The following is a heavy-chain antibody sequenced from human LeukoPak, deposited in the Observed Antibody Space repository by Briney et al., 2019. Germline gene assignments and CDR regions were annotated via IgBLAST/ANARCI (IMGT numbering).Heavy chain of an antibody. V-gene: IGHV4-39*07. Sequence: PSQTLSLTCTVSGGSISSGDYYWSWIRQPPGKGLEWIGSIYYSGSTYYNPSLKSRVTISVDTSKNQFSLKLSSVTAADTAVYYCARDEEAAAGLYDYWGQGTLVTVSS. J-gene: IGHJ4*02. CDR1: GGSISSGDYY. CDR3: ARDEEAAAGLYDY. D-gene: IGHD6-13*01. CDR2: IYYSGST.